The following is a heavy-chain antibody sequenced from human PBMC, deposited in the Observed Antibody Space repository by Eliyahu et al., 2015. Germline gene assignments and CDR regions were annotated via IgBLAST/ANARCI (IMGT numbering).Heavy chain of an antibody. V-gene: IGHV1-69*04. CDR1: GXTFSSYA. CDR2: IIPILGIA. Sequence: QVQLVQSGAEVKKPGSSVKVSCKASGXTFSSYAISWVRQAPGQGLEWXGRIIPILGIANYAQKFQGRVTITADKSTSTAYMELSSLRSEDTAVYYCARAADTIFGVVIIDAFDIWGQGTMVTVSS. D-gene: IGHD3-3*01. CDR3: ARAADTIFGVVIIDAFDI. J-gene: IGHJ3*02.